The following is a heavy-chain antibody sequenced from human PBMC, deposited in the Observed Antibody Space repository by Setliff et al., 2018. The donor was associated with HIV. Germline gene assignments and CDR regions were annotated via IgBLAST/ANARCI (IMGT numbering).Heavy chain of an antibody. CDR2: FDPQDGET. CDR3: ARGEKRFLEWLPLDYYYYYYMDV. D-gene: IGHD3-3*01. Sequence: ASVKVSCKVSGYTLTEVSMHWVRQAPKKGLEWMGYFDPQDGETVHAQKFQGRVTLTEDTSTDTAYMELSGLRSEDTAVYYCARGEKRFLEWLPLDYYYYYYMDVWG. J-gene: IGHJ6*03. CDR1: GYTLTEVS. V-gene: IGHV1-24*01.